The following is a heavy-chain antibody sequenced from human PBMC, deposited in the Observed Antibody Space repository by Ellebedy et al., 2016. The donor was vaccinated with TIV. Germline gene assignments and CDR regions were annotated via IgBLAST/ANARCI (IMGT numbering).Heavy chain of an antibody. CDR3: AGWFSSGSDDY. CDR1: GASISNNSYY. Sequence: SETLSLXCTVSGASISNNSYYWTWIRQPPGKTLEWIGIIFYGGDAYYNPSLRSRVTMSVDTSKNQFSLKLRSVTAADTAVYYCAGWFSSGSDDYWGQGTLVTVSS. CDR2: IFYGGDA. D-gene: IGHD6-19*01. V-gene: IGHV4-39*07. J-gene: IGHJ4*03.